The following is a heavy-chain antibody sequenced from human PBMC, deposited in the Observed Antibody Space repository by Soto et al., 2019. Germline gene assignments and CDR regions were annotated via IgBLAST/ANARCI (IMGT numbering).Heavy chain of an antibody. CDR1: GDSVSSNSAA. D-gene: IGHD5-18*01. Sequence: SQTLSLTCAISGDSVSSNSAAWNWIRQSPSRGLEWLGRTYYRSKWYNDYAVSVKSRITINPDTSKNQFALELKSVTPEDTAVYYCPRGGYRRGYYGMGVWGQGATGTVSS. V-gene: IGHV6-1*01. CDR2: TYYRSKWYN. J-gene: IGHJ6*02. CDR3: PRGGYRRGYYGMGV.